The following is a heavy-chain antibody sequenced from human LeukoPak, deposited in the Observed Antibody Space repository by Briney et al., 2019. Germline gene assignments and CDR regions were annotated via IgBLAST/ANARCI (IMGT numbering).Heavy chain of an antibody. Sequence: GGSLRLSCAASGFTFSDYYMSWVRQAPGKGLEWVSSISTSSSYIYYADSVKGRFTISRDNAKNSLYLQMNSLRAEDTAVYYCARLSFGYDSSGYYSDFDYWGQGTLVTVSS. CDR3: ARLSFGYDSSGYYSDFDY. CDR1: GFTFSDYY. D-gene: IGHD3-22*01. J-gene: IGHJ4*02. V-gene: IGHV3-21*01. CDR2: ISTSSSYI.